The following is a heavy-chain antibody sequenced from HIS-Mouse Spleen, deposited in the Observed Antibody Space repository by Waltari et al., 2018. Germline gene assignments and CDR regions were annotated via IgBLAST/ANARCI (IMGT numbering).Heavy chain of an antibody. CDR3: ARGLVAAGIFDY. CDR1: GGSISSYY. J-gene: IGHJ4*02. Sequence: QVQLQESGPGLVKPSETLSLTCTVSGGSISSYYWSWIRQPPGKGLEWIGYYSGSTNYNPSLKSRITISVDTSKNQFSLKLSSVTAADTAVYYCARGLVAAGIFDYWGQGTLVTVSS. D-gene: IGHD1-26*01. V-gene: IGHV4-59*01. CDR2: YYSGST.